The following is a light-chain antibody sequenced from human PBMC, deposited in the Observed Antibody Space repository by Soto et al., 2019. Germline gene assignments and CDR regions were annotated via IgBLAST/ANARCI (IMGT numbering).Light chain of an antibody. CDR1: RDIVTS. CDR3: QQSYSTPRT. J-gene: IGKJ1*01. CDR2: AAS. V-gene: IGKV1-39*01. Sequence: DIQLTSPRSAQPASVGDRVIITCRASRDIVTSLNWYQQHPGKGPKLLIYAASSLQSGVPSRFSGSGSGTDFTLTISSLQPEDFATYYCQQSYSTPRTFGQGTKVDIK.